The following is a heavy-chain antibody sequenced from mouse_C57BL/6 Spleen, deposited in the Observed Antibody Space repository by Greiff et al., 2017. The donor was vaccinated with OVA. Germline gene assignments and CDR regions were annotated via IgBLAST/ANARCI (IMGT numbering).Heavy chain of an antibody. Sequence: QVQLQQPGAELVMPGASVKLSCKASGYTFTSYWMHWVKQRPGQGLEWIGEIDPSDSYTNYNQKFKGKSTLTVDKSSSTAYMQLSSLSSEDSAVYYCTKSRYSALDYWGQGTTLTVSS. J-gene: IGHJ2*01. CDR3: TKSRYSALDY. CDR1: GYTFTSYW. CDR2: IDPSDSYT. D-gene: IGHD2-12*01. V-gene: IGHV1-69*01.